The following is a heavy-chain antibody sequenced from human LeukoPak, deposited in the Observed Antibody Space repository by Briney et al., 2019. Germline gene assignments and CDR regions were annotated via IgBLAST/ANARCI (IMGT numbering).Heavy chain of an antibody. CDR3: AKDINWNYVGAFDI. V-gene: IGHV3-9*03. Sequence: VPLGGSLRLSCAASGFTFDDYAMHWVRQAPGKGLEWVSGISWNSGSIGYADSVKGRFTISRDNAKNPLYLQMNSLRAEDMALYYCAKDINWNYVGAFDIWGQGTMVTVSS. CDR1: GFTFDDYA. CDR2: ISWNSGSI. D-gene: IGHD1-7*01. J-gene: IGHJ3*02.